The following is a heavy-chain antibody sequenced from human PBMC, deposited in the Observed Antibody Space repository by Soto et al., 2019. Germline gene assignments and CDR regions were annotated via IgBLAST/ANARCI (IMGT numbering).Heavy chain of an antibody. D-gene: IGHD4-17*01. CDR1: GFSLSTSGVG. CDR3: AHTGPYGDYSNSWYFDL. J-gene: IGHJ2*01. CDR2: IYWNDDK. V-gene: IGHV2-5*01. Sequence: QITLKESGPTLVKPTQTLTLTCTFSGFSLSTSGVGVGWIRQPPGKALEWLALIYWNDDKRYSPSLKSSLTITKDTSKYQVGLTMTNMDPVDTATYYGAHTGPYGDYSNSWYFDLWGRRTLVTDSS.